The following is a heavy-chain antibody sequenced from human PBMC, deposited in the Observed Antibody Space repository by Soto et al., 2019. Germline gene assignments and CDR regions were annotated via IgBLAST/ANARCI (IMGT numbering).Heavy chain of an antibody. D-gene: IGHD3-22*01. CDR2: INAGNGNT. CDR1: GGTFGNYA. CDR3: ARGERYYYDSSGYFGFDY. V-gene: IGHV1-3*01. J-gene: IGHJ4*02. Sequence: GASVKVSCKASGGTFGNYAMHWVRQAPGQRLEWMGWINAGNGNTKYSQKFQGRVTFTRDTSASTAYMELSSLRSEDTAVYYCARGERYYYDSSGYFGFDYWGQGTLVTVSS.